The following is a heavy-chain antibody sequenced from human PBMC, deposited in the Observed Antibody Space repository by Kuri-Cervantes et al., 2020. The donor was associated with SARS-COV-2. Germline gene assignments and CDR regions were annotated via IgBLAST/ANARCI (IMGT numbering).Heavy chain of an antibody. CDR2: ISGSGGST. V-gene: IGHV3-23*01. CDR1: GFTFSSYA. D-gene: IGHD2-21*01. J-gene: IGHJ3*02. CDR3: ARADLSDFAFDI. Sequence: GESLKISCAASGFTFSSYATSWVRQAPGKGLEWVSAISGSGGSTYYADSVKGRFTISRDNAKNSLYLQMNSLRAEDTAVYYCARADLSDFAFDIWGQGTMVTVSS.